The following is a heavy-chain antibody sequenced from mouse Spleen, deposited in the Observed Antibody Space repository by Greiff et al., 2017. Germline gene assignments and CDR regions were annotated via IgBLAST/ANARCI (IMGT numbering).Heavy chain of an antibody. V-gene: IGHV5-12-2*01. CDR2: ISNGGGST. CDR3: ARHHGRYWYFDV. J-gene: IGHJ1*01. CDR1: GFTFSSYT. D-gene: IGHD3-1*01. Sequence: EVKLVESGGGLVQPGGSLKLSCAASGFTFSSYTMSWVRQTPEKRLEWVAYISNGGGSTYYPDTVKGRFTISRDNAKNTLYLQMSSLKSEDTAMYYCARHHGRYWYFDVWGAGTTVTVSS.